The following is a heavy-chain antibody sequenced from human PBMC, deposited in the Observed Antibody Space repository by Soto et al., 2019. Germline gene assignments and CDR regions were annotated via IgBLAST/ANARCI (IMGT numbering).Heavy chain of an antibody. V-gene: IGHV1-69*13. CDR1: GGTFSSYA. Sequence: SVKVSCKASGGTFSSYAISWVRQAPGQGLEWMGGIIPIFGTADYAQKFQGRVTITADESTSTAYMELSSLRSEDTAVYYCARVLRDYDSSGYYSPIFLDYWGQGTLVTVSS. CDR2: IIPIFGTA. CDR3: ARVLRDYDSSGYYSPIFLDY. J-gene: IGHJ4*02. D-gene: IGHD3-22*01.